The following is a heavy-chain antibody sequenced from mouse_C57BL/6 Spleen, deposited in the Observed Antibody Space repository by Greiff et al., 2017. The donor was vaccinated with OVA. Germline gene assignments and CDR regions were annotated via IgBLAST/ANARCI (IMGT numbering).Heavy chain of an antibody. CDR3: TRDYGYEGGVFDY. D-gene: IGHD2-2*01. Sequence: QVQLQQSGAELVRPGASVTLSCKASGYTFTDYEMHWVKQTPVHGLEWIGAIDPETGGTAYNQKFKGKAILTADKSSSTAYMELRSLTSEDSAVYYCTRDYGYEGGVFDYWGQGTTLTVSS. CDR1: GYTFTDYE. CDR2: IDPETGGT. J-gene: IGHJ2*01. V-gene: IGHV1-15*01.